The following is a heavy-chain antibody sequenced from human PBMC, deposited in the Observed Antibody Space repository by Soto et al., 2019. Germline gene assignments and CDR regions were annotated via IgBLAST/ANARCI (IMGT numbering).Heavy chain of an antibody. CDR2: IYYSGST. D-gene: IGHD3-10*01. V-gene: IGHV4-59*01. CDR3: ARVWGGAFDI. J-gene: IGHJ3*02. CDR1: GGSISSYY. Sequence: QVQLQESGPGLMKPSETLSLTCAVSGGSISSYYWSWIRQPPGKGLEWIGYIYYSGSTNYNPSRKSRVTISVDTSKNQCSLKLSSVTAADTAVYYCARVWGGAFDIWGQGTMVTVSS.